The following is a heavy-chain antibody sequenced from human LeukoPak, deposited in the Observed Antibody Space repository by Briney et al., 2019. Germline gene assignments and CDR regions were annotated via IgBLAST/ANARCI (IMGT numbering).Heavy chain of an antibody. V-gene: IGHV3-15*01. CDR1: GFTFSSYG. CDR3: TTEPDSSGWYGDS. D-gene: IGHD6-19*01. Sequence: PGGSLRLSCAASGFTFSSYGMHWVRQVPGKGLEWVGRIKSKGGGGTVDHAAPVKGRFIVSRDDSENTVFLQMNNLKTEDTAVYYCTTEPDSSGWYGDSWGQGTLVAVSS. J-gene: IGHJ5*01. CDR2: IKSKGGGGTV.